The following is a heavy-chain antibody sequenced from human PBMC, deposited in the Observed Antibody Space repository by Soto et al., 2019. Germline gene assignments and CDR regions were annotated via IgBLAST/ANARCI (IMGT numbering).Heavy chain of an antibody. V-gene: IGHV3-30-3*01. Sequence: HPGGSLRLSCAASGFTFSSYAMHWVRHAPGKGLEWVAVIPYDGSNKYYADSVKGRFTISRDNSKNTLYLQMNSLRAEDTAVYYCARDKNIRSPYYDILTGYYKGSYYGMDVWGQGTTVTVSS. J-gene: IGHJ6*02. CDR3: ARDKNIRSPYYDILTGYYKGSYYGMDV. CDR2: IPYDGSNK. CDR1: GFTFSSYA. D-gene: IGHD3-9*01.